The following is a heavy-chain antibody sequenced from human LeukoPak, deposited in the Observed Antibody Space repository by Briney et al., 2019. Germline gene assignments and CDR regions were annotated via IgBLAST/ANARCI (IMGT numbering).Heavy chain of an antibody. J-gene: IGHJ4*02. CDR1: GFTFSRYT. Sequence: GGSLRLSCAGSGFTFSRYTSNWVRQAPGKGLEWVSYISTTISTIYYADSVKGRFTISRDNDKNSLYLQMNSLKAEDTAVYYCARVDYYGSGSSDYWGQGTLVTVSS. D-gene: IGHD3-10*01. CDR3: ARVDYYGSGSSDY. CDR2: ISTTISTI. V-gene: IGHV3-48*01.